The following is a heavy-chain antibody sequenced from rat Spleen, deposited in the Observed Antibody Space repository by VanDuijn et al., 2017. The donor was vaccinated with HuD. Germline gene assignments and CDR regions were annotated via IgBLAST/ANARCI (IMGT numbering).Heavy chain of an antibody. J-gene: IGHJ2*01. V-gene: IGHV2-45*01. D-gene: IGHD2-1*01. Sequence: QVQLMESGPGLVQPSETLSLTCTVSGFSLTSYNVHWVRQPPGKGLEWMGVMWSGGSTDYNSALKSRLSISRDTSKNQVFLKMNSLQSEDTTTYYCARGPYYYFDYWGRGVMVTVSS. CDR2: MWSGGST. CDR3: ARGPYYYFDY. CDR1: GFSLTSYN.